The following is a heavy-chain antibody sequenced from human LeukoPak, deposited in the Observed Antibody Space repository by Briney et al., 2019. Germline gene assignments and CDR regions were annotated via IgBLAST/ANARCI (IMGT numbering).Heavy chain of an antibody. CDR2: IDGSGGST. CDR1: EFTLTSYE. Sequence: GGSLRLSCAASEFTLTSYELNWVRQAPGKGLEWVSAIDGSGGSTYYADSVKGRFTISRDNSKNTLSLQMNSLRAEDTAVYYCAKDTSWYQNWGRGTLVTVSS. V-gene: IGHV3-23*01. J-gene: IGHJ4*02. D-gene: IGHD6-13*01. CDR3: AKDTSWYQN.